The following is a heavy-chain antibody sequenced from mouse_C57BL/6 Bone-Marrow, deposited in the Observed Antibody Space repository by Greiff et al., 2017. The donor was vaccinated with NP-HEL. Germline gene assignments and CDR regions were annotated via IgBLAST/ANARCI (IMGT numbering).Heavy chain of an antibody. CDR1: GFTFSDYY. CDR3: ARHEKVKSSLYYYAMDY. D-gene: IGHD6-5*01. Sequence: DVMLVESGGGLVQPGGSLKLSCAASGFTFSDYYMYWVRQTPEKRLEWVAYISNGGGSTYYPDTVKGRFTISRDNAKNTLYLQMSRLKSEDTAMYYCARHEKVKSSLYYYAMDYWGQGTSVTVSS. J-gene: IGHJ4*01. V-gene: IGHV5-12*01. CDR2: ISNGGGST.